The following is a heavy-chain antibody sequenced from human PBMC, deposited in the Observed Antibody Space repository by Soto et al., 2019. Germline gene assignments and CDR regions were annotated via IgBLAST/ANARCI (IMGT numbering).Heavy chain of an antibody. Sequence: LSCTGSGFTFSSSAMSWVRQAPGRGLEWVSGISGSGAGTYYADSVKGRFTISRDNSKNTLYLQMSGLRAEDTAVYYCAKGPTIFGAVISFDYYYGMYVWGQGTPVTVSS. J-gene: IGHJ6*02. V-gene: IGHV3-23*01. CDR3: AKGPTIFGAVISFDYYYGMYV. D-gene: IGHD3-3*01. CDR1: GFTFSSSA. CDR2: ISGSGAGT.